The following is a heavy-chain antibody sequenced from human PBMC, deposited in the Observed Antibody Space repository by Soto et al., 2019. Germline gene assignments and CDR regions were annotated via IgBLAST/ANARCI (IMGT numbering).Heavy chain of an antibody. Sequence: GGSLRLSCAASGFTFSDYYMSWIRQAPGKGLEWVSYISSSGSTIYYADSVKGRFTISRDNAKNSLYLQMNSLRAEATAVYYCARDRVLRSSSWYGGRFGYYYNGMDVWGQGTRVTVSS. J-gene: IGHJ6*02. CDR1: GFTFSDYY. V-gene: IGHV3-11*01. CDR3: ARDRVLRSSSWYGGRFGYYYNGMDV. D-gene: IGHD6-13*01. CDR2: ISSSGSTI.